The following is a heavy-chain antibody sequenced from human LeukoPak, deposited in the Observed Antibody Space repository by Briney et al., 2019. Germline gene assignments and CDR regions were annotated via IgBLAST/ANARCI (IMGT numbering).Heavy chain of an antibody. CDR1: GFTFSSYS. CDR2: ISSSSSTI. V-gene: IGHV3-48*01. Sequence: GGSLRLSCAASGFTFSSYSMNWVRQAPGKGLEWVSYISSSSSTIYYADSVKGRFTISRDNAKNSLYLQMNSLRAEDTAVYYCASWATARPSWGQGTLVTVSS. D-gene: IGHD6-6*01. J-gene: IGHJ4*02. CDR3: ASWATARPS.